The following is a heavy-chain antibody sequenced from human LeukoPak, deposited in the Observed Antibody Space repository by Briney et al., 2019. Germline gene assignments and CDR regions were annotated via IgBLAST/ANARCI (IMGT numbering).Heavy chain of an antibody. CDR1: GYTCTGYY. V-gene: IGHV1-2*02. J-gene: IGHJ4*02. CDR2: INPNTGGT. Sequence: ASVKVSCKASGYTCTGYYMHRVRQAPGQGLEWMGWINPNTGGTKYAQKFQGRVTMTRDTSISTADMELSRLTSDDTAVYYCARGVSGFYFDYWGQGTLVTVTS. CDR3: ARGVSGFYFDY. D-gene: IGHD6-6*01.